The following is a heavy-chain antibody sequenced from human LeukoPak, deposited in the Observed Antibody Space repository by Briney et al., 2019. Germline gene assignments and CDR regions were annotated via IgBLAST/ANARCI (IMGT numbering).Heavy chain of an antibody. V-gene: IGHV4-34*01. CDR2: INHSGST. CDR1: GGSFSGYY. D-gene: IGHD4-4*01. Sequence: PSETLSLTCAVYGGSFSGYYWSWIRQPPGKGLEWIGEINHSGSTNYNPSLKSRVTISVDTSKNQFSLKLSSVTAADTAVYYCARGVVVHSNYEFDYYFDYWGQGTLVTVSS. J-gene: IGHJ4*02. CDR3: ARGVVVHSNYEFDYYFDY.